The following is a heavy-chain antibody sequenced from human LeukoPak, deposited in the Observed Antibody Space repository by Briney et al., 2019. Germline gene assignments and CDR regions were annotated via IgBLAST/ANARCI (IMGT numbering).Heavy chain of an antibody. CDR1: GYSISNGYY. CDR2: LYHSDSA. J-gene: IGHJ6*03. CDR3: ARQHDSYYYYYIDV. Sequence: SETLSLTCAVSGYSISNGYYGVWIRQPPGRGLEWIGSLYHSDSAYYNTSLRSRVSMSVDTSKNQFSLTLSFVTAADTAVYYCARQHDSYYYYYIDVWGSGTTVTVSS. V-gene: IGHV4-38-2*01.